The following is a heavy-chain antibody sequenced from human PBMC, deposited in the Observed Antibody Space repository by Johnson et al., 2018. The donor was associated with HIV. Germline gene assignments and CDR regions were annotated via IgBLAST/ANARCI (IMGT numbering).Heavy chain of an antibody. D-gene: IGHD1-14*01. V-gene: IGHV3-20*04. Sequence: VQLVESGGRVVRPGGSLRLSCAASGFTFEDYGMRWVREAPGKGLEWVSGVNWNGGSTGYADSVKGRFTISRDNSKNSLYLQMNSLRAEDTAVYYCAKGGSLTQDAPFDIWGQGTMVTVSS. CDR2: VNWNGGST. CDR3: AKGGSLTQDAPFDI. J-gene: IGHJ3*02. CDR1: GFTFEDYG.